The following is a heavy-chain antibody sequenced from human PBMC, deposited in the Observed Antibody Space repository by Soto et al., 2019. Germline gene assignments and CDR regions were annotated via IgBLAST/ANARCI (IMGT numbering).Heavy chain of an antibody. J-gene: IGHJ6*02. CDR2: ISAYNGNT. V-gene: IGHV1-18*01. CDR3: ARYDSSGYYWPYYYYGMDV. CDR1: GYTFTSYG. D-gene: IGHD3-22*01. Sequence: VASVKVSCKASGYTFTSYGISWARQAPGQGLERMGWISAYNGNTNYAQKLQGRVTMTTDTSTSTAYMELRSLRAEDTAVYYCARYDSSGYYWPYYYYGMDVWGQGTTVTVSS.